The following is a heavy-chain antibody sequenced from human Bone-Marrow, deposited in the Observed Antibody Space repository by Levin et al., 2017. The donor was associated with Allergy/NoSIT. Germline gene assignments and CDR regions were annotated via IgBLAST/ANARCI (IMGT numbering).Heavy chain of an antibody. J-gene: IGHJ5*02. Sequence: GESLKISCAASGFTFSNSWMSWVRQAPGKGLEWVANIKEDGSEKYYVDSVKGRFTISRDNAKNSLYVQMHSMRGEDTAVYYCARDQFRRATVGARWFDPWGQGTLVTVSS. CDR2: IKEDGSEK. V-gene: IGHV3-7*01. CDR1: GFTFSNSW. D-gene: IGHD4-11*01. CDR3: ARDQFRRATVGARWFDP.